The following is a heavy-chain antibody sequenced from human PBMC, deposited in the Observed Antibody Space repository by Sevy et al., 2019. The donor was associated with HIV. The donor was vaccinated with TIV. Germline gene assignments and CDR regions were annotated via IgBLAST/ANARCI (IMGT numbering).Heavy chain of an antibody. Sequence: GGSLRLSCAASGFTFSKIAIHWVRQAPGKGLEWVSVISNDGSNKDYADSVKGRFTISRDNSKNMLYLQWNSLRVEDTAVYYWAGASHMITFGGVIVVDGIDYWGQGTLVTVSS. V-gene: IGHV3-30-3*01. CDR1: GFTFSKIA. J-gene: IGHJ4*02. CDR2: ISNDGSNK. D-gene: IGHD3-16*02. CDR3: AGASHMITFGGVIVVDGIDY.